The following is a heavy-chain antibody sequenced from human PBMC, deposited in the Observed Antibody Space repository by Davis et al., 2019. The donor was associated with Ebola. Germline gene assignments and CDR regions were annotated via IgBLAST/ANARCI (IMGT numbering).Heavy chain of an antibody. D-gene: IGHD2-2*01. CDR1: GGSFRDYY. J-gene: IGHJ4*02. CDR2: INYRGKT. CDR3: ASPHQIRGNDFFDL. V-gene: IGHV4-34*01. Sequence: PSETLSLTCAVYGGSFRDYYWSWIRQSPHTGLEWIAEINYRGKTFYNPSLRSRAPISIDTSKNQFSLRLTSVTAADTAIYYCASPHQIRGNDFFDLWDQGSRVFVSS.